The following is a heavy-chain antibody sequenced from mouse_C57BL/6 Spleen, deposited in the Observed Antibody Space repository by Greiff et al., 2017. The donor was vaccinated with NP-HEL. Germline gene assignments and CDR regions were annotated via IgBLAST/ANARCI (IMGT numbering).Heavy chain of an antibody. CDR3: AKNYYGYDGWFAY. Sequence: VKLQESGPGLVQPSQSLSITCTVSGFSLTSYGVHWVRQSPGKGLEWLGVIWRGGSTDYNAAFMSRLSITKDNSKSQVFFKMNSLQADDTAIYXCAKNYYGYDGWFAYWGQGTLVTVSA. J-gene: IGHJ3*01. V-gene: IGHV2-5*01. CDR2: IWRGGST. CDR1: GFSLTSYG. D-gene: IGHD2-2*01.